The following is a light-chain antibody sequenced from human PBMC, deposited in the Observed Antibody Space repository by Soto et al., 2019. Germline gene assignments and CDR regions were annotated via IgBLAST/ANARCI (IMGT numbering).Light chain of an antibody. Sequence: EIVMTQSPATLSVSPGERATLSCRASQSVSTNLAWYQQKPGQAPRLLIYATSTGATGIPDRFTGSGSGTEFTLTISSLQSEDFAVYHCQQYDNKPPITFGQGTRLEIK. CDR1: QSVSTN. V-gene: IGKV3-15*01. CDR2: ATS. CDR3: QQYDNKPPIT. J-gene: IGKJ5*01.